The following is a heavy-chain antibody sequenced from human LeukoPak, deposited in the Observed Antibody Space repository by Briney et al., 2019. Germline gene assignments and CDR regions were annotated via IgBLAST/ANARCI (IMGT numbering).Heavy chain of an antibody. J-gene: IGHJ4*02. CDR2: ISSSGSTI. Sequence: PGGSLRLSCAASGFTFSSYSMNWVRQAPGKGLEWVSSISSSGSTIYYADSVKGRFTISRDNAKNSLYLQMNSLRAEDTAVYYCARAVYFYDFWSGYPPGEDYWGQGTLVTVSS. CDR3: ARAVYFYDFWSGYPPGEDY. CDR1: GFTFSSYS. V-gene: IGHV3-21*04. D-gene: IGHD3-3*01.